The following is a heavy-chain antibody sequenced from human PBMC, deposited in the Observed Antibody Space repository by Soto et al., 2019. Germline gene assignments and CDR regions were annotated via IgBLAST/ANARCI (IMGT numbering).Heavy chain of an antibody. V-gene: IGHV4-59*01. Sequence: SETLSLTCTVSGGSISSYYWSWIRQPPGKGLEWIGYIYYSGSTNYNPSLKSRVTISVDTSKNQFSLKLSSVTAADTAVYYCARAVSSSWPYYYYYMDVWGKGTTVTVSS. CDR2: IYYSGST. CDR1: GGSISSYY. J-gene: IGHJ6*03. CDR3: ARAVSSSWPYYYYYMDV. D-gene: IGHD6-13*01.